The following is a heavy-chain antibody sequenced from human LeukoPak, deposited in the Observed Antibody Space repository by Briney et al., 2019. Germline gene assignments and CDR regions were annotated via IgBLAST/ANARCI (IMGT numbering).Heavy chain of an antibody. CDR3: ARDPCSRSSCPLRY. V-gene: IGHV4-34*01. J-gene: IGHJ4*02. D-gene: IGHD6-13*01. CDR1: GGSLSGYY. CDR2: INHSGTT. Sequence: SETLSLTCGVSGGSLSGYYCNWIRQISGKGLEWIGEINHSGTTNFDPSLRGRVAISVDRTNNQCSLRLTSVTAADTAVYYCARDPCSRSSCPLRYWGQGTQVTVSS.